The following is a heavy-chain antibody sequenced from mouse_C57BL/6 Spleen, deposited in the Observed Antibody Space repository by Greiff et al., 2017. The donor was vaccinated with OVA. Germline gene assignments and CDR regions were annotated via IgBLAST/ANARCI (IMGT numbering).Heavy chain of an antibody. CDR2: IWSGGST. Sequence: QVQLKESGPGLVQPSQSLSITCTVSGFSLTSYGVHWVRQSPGKGLEWLGVIWSGGSTDYNAAFISRLSISKDNSKSQVFFKMNSRQADDTAIYYCARRYYGSSYDAMDYWGQGTSVTVSS. J-gene: IGHJ4*01. CDR1: GFSLTSYG. CDR3: ARRYYGSSYDAMDY. V-gene: IGHV2-2*01. D-gene: IGHD1-1*01.